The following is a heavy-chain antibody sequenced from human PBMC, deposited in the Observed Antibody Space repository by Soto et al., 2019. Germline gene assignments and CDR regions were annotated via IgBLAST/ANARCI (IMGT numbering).Heavy chain of an antibody. CDR3: ARIWDSSGWTVLDY. CDR2: IFSNDGK. Sequence: QVTLKESGPVLVKPTETLTLTCTVSGFSLINDRVGVSWIRQPPGAALEWLAHIFSNDGKSFTTSLKSRLSISKDTSKSQVVLTMTNMDPVDTATYYCARIWDSSGWTVLDYWGQGTPVTVSS. J-gene: IGHJ4*02. D-gene: IGHD6-19*01. V-gene: IGHV2-26*01. CDR1: GFSLINDRVG.